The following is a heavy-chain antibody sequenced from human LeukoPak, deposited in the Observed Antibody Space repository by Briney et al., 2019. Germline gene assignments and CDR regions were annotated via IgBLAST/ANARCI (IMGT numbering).Heavy chain of an antibody. CDR2: ISSSSSYI. CDR1: GFTFSSYS. Sequence: PGGSLRLPCAASGFTFSSYSMNWVRQAPGKGLEWVSSISSSSSYIYYADSVKGRFTISRDNAKNSLYLQMNSLRAEDTAVYYCARVPAAAYYFDCWGQGTLVTVSS. J-gene: IGHJ4*02. CDR3: ARVPAAAYYFDC. D-gene: IGHD2-2*01. V-gene: IGHV3-21*01.